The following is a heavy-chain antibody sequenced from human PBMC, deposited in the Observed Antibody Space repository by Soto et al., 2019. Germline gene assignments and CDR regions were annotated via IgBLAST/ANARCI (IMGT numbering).Heavy chain of an antibody. V-gene: IGHV4-59*01. D-gene: IGHD3-22*01. CDR2: IYYSGST. Sequence: SETLSLTCTVSGGSISSYYWSWIRQPPGKGLEWIGYIYYSGSTNYNPSLKSRVTISVDTSKNQFSLKLSSVTAADTAVYYCARWNYYDSSGYFTFDYWGQGTLVTVYS. CDR3: ARWNYYDSSGYFTFDY. CDR1: GGSISSYY. J-gene: IGHJ4*02.